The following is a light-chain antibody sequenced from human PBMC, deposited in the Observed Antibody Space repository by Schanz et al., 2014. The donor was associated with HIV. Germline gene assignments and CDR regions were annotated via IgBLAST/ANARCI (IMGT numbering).Light chain of an antibody. V-gene: IGKV1-39*01. CDR3: QQSYSATPYT. J-gene: IGKJ2*01. Sequence: DIQMTQSPSTLSASVGDRVTITCRASQGIRNDLGWYQQKPGKAPKLLIYAASSLQSGVPSRFSGSGSGTHFTLTITGLQFEDFATYYCQQSYSATPYTFGQGTKVEIK. CDR2: AAS. CDR1: QGIRND.